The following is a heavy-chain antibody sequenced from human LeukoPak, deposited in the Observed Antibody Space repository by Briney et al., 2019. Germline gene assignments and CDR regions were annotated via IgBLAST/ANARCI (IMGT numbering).Heavy chain of an antibody. CDR1: GFTFSDYY. J-gene: IGHJ4*02. CDR3: ARAGRTAIYYY. Sequence: GGSLRLSCAASGFTFSDYYMSWIRQSPGKGLEWVSYISSSGSTIYYADSVKGRFTISRNNAKNSLYLQMNSLRAEDTAVYYCARAGRTAIYYYWGQGTLVTVSS. V-gene: IGHV3-11*04. D-gene: IGHD5-18*01. CDR2: ISSSGSTI.